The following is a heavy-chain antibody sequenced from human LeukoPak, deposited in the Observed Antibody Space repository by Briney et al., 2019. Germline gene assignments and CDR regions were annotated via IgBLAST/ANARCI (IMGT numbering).Heavy chain of an antibody. D-gene: IGHD3-3*01. V-gene: IGHV3-23*01. Sequence: GGSLRLSCAASGFTFSSYAMSWVRQAPGKGLEWVSAIRGSGGSTYYADSVTGRFTISRDNSKNTLYLQMNSLRAEDTAVYYCAKSSTYYDFWSGYYMDYYYYYMDVWGKGTTVTVSS. J-gene: IGHJ6*03. CDR3: AKSSTYYDFWSGYYMDYYYYYMDV. CDR2: IRGSGGST. CDR1: GFTFSSYA.